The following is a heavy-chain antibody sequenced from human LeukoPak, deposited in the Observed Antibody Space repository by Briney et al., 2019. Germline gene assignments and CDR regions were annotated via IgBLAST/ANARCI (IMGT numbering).Heavy chain of an antibody. CDR3: ARDRHTYTSSLDPEIFDY. CDR1: AFSLNAYN. V-gene: IGHV3-21*01. J-gene: IGHJ4*02. CDR2: ISYTGTYI. D-gene: IGHD6-6*01. Sequence: PGGSLRLSCAASAFSLNAYNMNWVRQAPGKGLEWVSSISYTGTYIYYADSVKGRFTISRDNAQNSLYLQMNSLRAEDTAVYYCARDRHTYTSSLDPEIFDYWGQGTLVTVSS.